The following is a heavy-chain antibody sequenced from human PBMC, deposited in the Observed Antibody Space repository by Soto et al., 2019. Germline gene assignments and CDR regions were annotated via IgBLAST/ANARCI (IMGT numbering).Heavy chain of an antibody. V-gene: IGHV4-38-2*02. Sequence: SETLSLTCTVSGYSISSGYHWAWIRQPPGKGLEWLGSVHYSGNTYYNPSLKSRLTISVDKSKDQFSLNLSSVTTADTAVYYCARQDRVVAEGRGFDPWGQGTLVTVSS. CDR3: ARQDRVVAEGRGFDP. J-gene: IGHJ5*02. CDR2: VHYSGNT. CDR1: GYSISSGYH. D-gene: IGHD2-15*01.